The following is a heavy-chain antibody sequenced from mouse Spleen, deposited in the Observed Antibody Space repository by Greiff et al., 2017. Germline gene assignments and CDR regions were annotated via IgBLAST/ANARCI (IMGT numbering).Heavy chain of an antibody. J-gene: IGHJ3*01. Sequence: EVKLVESGGGLVQPGGSLKLSCAASGFTFSSYTMSWVRQTPEKRLEWVAYISNGGGSTNYPDTVKGRFTISRDNAKNTLYLQMSSLRSGDTAMCYCASQDMITTPFAYWGQGTLVTVSA. CDR1: GFTFSSYT. CDR3: ASQDMITTPFAY. CDR2: ISNGGGST. D-gene: IGHD2-4*01. V-gene: IGHV5-12-2*01.